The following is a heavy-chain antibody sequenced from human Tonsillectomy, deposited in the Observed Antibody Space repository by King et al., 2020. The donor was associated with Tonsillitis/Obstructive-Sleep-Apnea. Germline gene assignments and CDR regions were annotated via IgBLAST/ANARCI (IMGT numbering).Heavy chain of an antibody. D-gene: IGHD6-19*01. Sequence: QLVQSGAEVKKPGASVKVSCKASGYTFTSYGISWVRQAPGPGLDWMGWLSAYNCNTHYAQKLQGRVTMNTDTSTSTAYMELRSLRSDDTAVYYCARDLSRIAVAGITFDYWGQGTLVTVSS. CDR3: ARDLSRIAVAGITFDY. V-gene: IGHV1-18*01. CDR1: GYTFTSYG. CDR2: LSAYNCNT. J-gene: IGHJ4*02.